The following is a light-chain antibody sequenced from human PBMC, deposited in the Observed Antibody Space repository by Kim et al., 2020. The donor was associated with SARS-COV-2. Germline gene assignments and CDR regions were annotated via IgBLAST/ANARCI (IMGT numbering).Light chain of an antibody. V-gene: IGLV3-1*01. J-gene: IGLJ1*01. Sequence: VSAGQTASITCAGDKLGDKYACWYQQKPGQSPVLVIYQDSKRPSGIPERFSGSNSGNTATLTISGTQAMDEADYYCQAWDSSTANVFGTGTKVTVL. CDR1: KLGDKY. CDR2: QDS. CDR3: QAWDSSTANV.